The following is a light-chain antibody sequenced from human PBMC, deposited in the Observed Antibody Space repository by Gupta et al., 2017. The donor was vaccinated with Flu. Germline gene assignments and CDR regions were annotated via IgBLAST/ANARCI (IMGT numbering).Light chain of an antibody. Sequence: QSVLTQPPSASGTPGQRVTIPCSGSSSNIGANTVNWYQQLPGTAPKILIYTNYKRPSGVPDRFSGSKSGTSASLAISGLQSEDEADYYCAAWDDSLTGPVFGGGTKLTVL. CDR2: TNY. CDR3: AAWDDSLTGPV. J-gene: IGLJ3*02. CDR1: SSNIGANT. V-gene: IGLV1-44*01.